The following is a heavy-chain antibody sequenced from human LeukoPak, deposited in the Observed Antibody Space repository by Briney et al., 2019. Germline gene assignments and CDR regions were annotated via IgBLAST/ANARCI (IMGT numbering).Heavy chain of an antibody. CDR1: GFTFSDYY. V-gene: IGHV3-15*01. CDR3: TIRFLN. CDR2: IKSKTDGGTT. J-gene: IGHJ4*02. Sequence: PGGSLRLSCAASGFTFSDYYMSWIRQAPGKGLEWVGRIKSKTDGGTTDYAAPVNGRFTISRDDSKNTLYLQMNSLKTEDTAVYYCTIRFLNWGQGTLVTVSS. D-gene: IGHD2/OR15-2a*01.